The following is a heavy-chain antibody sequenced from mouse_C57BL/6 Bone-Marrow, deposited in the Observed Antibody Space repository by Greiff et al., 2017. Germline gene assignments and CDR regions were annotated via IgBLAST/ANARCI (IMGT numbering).Heavy chain of an antibody. J-gene: IGHJ2*01. Sequence: EVQLQQSGGGLVKPGGSLKLSCAASGFTFSSYAMSWVRQTPEKRLEWVATISDGGSYTYYPDNVKGRFTISRDNAKNNLYLQMSHLKSEDTAMYYCARDASYSNFFFDYWGQGTTLTVSS. V-gene: IGHV5-4*01. CDR3: ARDASYSNFFFDY. CDR1: GFTFSSYA. CDR2: ISDGGSYT. D-gene: IGHD2-5*01.